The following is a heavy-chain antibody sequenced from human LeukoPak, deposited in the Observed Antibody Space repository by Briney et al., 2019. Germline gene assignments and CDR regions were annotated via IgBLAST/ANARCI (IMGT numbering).Heavy chain of an antibody. CDR1: GYTFSGSF. D-gene: IGHD6-13*01. Sequence: ASVRVSCTAPGYTFSGSFMHWVRQAPGQGLEWMGWINPNSGGTNYAQKFQGRVTMTRDTSISTAYMELSRLRSDDTAVYYCARTVVVPAARYSSSWYSGFHIDFDYWGQGTLVTVSS. CDR2: INPNSGGT. J-gene: IGHJ4*02. CDR3: ARTVVVPAARYSSSWYSGFHIDFDY. V-gene: IGHV1-2*02.